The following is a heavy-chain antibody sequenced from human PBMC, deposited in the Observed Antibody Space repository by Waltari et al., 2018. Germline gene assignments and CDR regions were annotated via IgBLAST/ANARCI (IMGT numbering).Heavy chain of an antibody. CDR2: IYPGDSDT. V-gene: IGHV5-51*07. Sequence: EVQLVQSGAEVKKPGESLQISCKGSGYSFTSYWIGWLHQMPGKGLEWMGIIYPGDSDTRYSPSFQGQFTISADKSISTAYLQWSSLKASDTAMYYCARPYGCTRNWYFDLLGRGTLVTVSS. J-gene: IGHJ2*01. CDR1: GYSFTSYW. CDR3: ARPYGCTRNWYFDL. D-gene: IGHD3-16*01.